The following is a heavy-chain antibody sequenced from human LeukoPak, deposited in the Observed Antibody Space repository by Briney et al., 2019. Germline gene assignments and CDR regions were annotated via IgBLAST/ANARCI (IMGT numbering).Heavy chain of an antibody. J-gene: IGHJ5*02. V-gene: IGHV3-30-3*01. CDR2: ISYDGSNK. CDR3: ASPRFDP. Sequence: PGGSLRLSCAASGFTFSSYAMHWVRQAPGKGLEWVAVISYDGSNKYYADSVKGRFTISRDNSKNTLYLQMNSLRAEDTAVYYCASPRFDPWGQGTLVTVSS. CDR1: GFTFSSYA.